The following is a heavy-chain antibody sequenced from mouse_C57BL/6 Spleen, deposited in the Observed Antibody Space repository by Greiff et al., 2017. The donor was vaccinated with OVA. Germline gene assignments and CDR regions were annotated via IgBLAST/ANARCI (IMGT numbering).Heavy chain of an antibody. CDR2: IWRGGST. CDR3: AKGFTTVVATPYAMDY. J-gene: IGHJ4*01. D-gene: IGHD1-1*01. Sequence: QVHVKQSGPGLVQPSQSLSITCTVSGFSLTSYGVHWVRQSPGKGLEWLGVIWRGGSTDYNAAFMSRLSITKDNSKSQVFFKMNSLQADDTAIYYCAKGFTTVVATPYAMDYWGQGTSVTVSS. V-gene: IGHV2-5*01. CDR1: GFSLTSYG.